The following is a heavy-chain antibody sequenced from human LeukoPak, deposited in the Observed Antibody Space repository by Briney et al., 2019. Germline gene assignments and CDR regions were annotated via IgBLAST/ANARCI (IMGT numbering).Heavy chain of an antibody. CDR3: AREDTATTRGFDY. J-gene: IGHJ4*02. CDR1: GFTFSNCE. D-gene: IGHD5-18*01. CDR2: ISSSGSTI. Sequence: GGSLRLSCAASGFTFSNCEMNWVRQPPGKRLEWVSYISSSGSTIFYADSVKGRFTISRDNAKNSLYLQMNSLRAEDTAVYYCAREDTATTRGFDYWGQGTLVTVSS. V-gene: IGHV3-48*03.